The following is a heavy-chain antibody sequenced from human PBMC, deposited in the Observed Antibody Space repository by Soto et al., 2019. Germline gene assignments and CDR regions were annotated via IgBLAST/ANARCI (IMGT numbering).Heavy chain of an antibody. Sequence: SLRLSCAASGFTFSSYAMHWVRQAPGKGLEWVAVISYDGSNKYYADSVKGRFTISRDNSKNTLYLQMNSLRAEDTAVYYCARRGAYYYDSSGYYWDAFDIWGQGTMVTVSS. D-gene: IGHD3-22*01. V-gene: IGHV3-30-3*01. CDR2: ISYDGSNK. CDR3: ARRGAYYYDSSGYYWDAFDI. J-gene: IGHJ3*02. CDR1: GFTFSSYA.